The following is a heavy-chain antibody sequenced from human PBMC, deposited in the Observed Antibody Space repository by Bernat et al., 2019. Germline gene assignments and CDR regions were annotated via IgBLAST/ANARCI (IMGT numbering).Heavy chain of an antibody. CDR3: VKDYDWAFDY. CDR1: GFIFDAYV. Sequence: EVQLVESGGGLEQPGGSLRLSCAASGFIFDAYVMHWVRQVPGMGLEWVSRISHDSSVTWYAESVRGRFTISRDNRKKSLYLQMVGLRVEDSALYYCVKDYDWAFDYWGRGTLVTVSS. D-gene: IGHD3-9*01. V-gene: IGHV3-43*02. CDR2: ISHDSSVT. J-gene: IGHJ4*02.